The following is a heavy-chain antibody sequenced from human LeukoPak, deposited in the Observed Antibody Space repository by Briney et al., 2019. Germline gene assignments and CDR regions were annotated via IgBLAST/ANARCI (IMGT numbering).Heavy chain of an antibody. D-gene: IGHD3-22*01. CDR3: AKDLPDDDSSGYYYGYYFDY. V-gene: IGHV3-23*01. CDR1: GFTFSSYA. J-gene: IGHJ4*02. Sequence: PGGSLRLSCAASGFTFSSYAMSWVRQAPGKGLEWVSAISGSGGSTYYADSVKGRFTISRDNSKNTLYLQMNILRAEDTAVYYCAKDLPDDDSSGYYYGYYFDYWGQGTLVTVSS. CDR2: ISGSGGST.